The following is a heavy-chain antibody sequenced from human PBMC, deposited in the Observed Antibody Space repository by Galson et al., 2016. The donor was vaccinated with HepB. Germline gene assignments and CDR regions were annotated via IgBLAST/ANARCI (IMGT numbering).Heavy chain of an antibody. V-gene: IGHV4-31*03. J-gene: IGHJ6*02. Sequence: TLSLTCSVSGGSVTTAAYSWAWIRQLPGKDLEWVGHVYRSENTYYNPSLKSRLSISVDTSMNQFSLKLTSVTAADTAVYYCARHASGIYHKGSALYGVDVWGPGTTVTVSS. D-gene: IGHD3-10*01. CDR1: GGSVTTAAYS. CDR2: VYRSENT. CDR3: ARHASGIYHKGSALYGVDV.